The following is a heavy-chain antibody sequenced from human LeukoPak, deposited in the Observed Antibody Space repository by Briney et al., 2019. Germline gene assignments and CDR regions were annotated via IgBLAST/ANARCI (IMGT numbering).Heavy chain of an antibody. CDR2: INPKSGGT. Sequence: GASVKVSCKGSGHPFSDYHMHWVRQAPGQGLEWMGWINPKSGGTNYAQKFQGRVTMTRDTSISTVYMELSRLRSDDTAVYYCARDSDGMDVWGQGTTVTVSS. CDR1: GHPFSDYH. J-gene: IGHJ6*02. V-gene: IGHV1-2*02. CDR3: ARDSDGMDV.